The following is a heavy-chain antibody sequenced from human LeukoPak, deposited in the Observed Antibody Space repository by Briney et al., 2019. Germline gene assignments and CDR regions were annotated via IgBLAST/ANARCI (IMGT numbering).Heavy chain of an antibody. CDR3: TRVIRGEDFYFGMDV. V-gene: IGHV3-21*06. CDR1: GFDFSDYT. J-gene: IGHJ6*02. D-gene: IGHD3-10*01. Sequence: GGSLRLSCAASGFDFSDYTMSWARQAPGKGLERASSIKSSSRKIYYADSVRGRFTISRDNAKNSLYLHMNSLRAEDTATYHCTRVIRGEDFYFGMDVWGQGTTVTVSS. CDR2: IKSSSRKI.